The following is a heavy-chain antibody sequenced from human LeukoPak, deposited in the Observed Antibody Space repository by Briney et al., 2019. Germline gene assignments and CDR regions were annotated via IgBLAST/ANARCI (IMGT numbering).Heavy chain of an antibody. Sequence: SETLSLTCTVSGGSISTYYWSWIRQPPGKGLEWIGYISYSGSTSYNPSLRSRVTITVDTSKNQFSLKLSSVTAADTAVYYCAREGYDSNIYYKADYWGQGTLVTVSS. CDR1: GGSISTYY. D-gene: IGHD3-22*01. V-gene: IGHV4-59*01. CDR3: AREGYDSNIYYKADY. CDR2: ISYSGST. J-gene: IGHJ4*02.